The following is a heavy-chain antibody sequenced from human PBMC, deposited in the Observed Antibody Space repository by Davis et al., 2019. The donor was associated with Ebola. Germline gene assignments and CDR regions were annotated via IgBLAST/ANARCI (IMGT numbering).Heavy chain of an antibody. CDR1: GGSFSGYY. J-gene: IGHJ6*02. CDR2: IYYSGGT. V-gene: IGHV4-59*01. D-gene: IGHD2-8*01. CDR3: ARGAVSLGYYYYYGMDV. Sequence: GSLRLSCAVYGGSFSGYYWSWIRQPPGKGLEWIGYIYYSGGTNYNPSLKSRVTISVDTSKNQFSLKLSSVTAADTAVYYCARGAVSLGYYYYYGMDVWGQGTTVTVSS.